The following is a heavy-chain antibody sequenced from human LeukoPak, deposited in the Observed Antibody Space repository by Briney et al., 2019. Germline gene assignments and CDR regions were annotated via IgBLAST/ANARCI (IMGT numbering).Heavy chain of an antibody. CDR3: AKIVGATNYYYYYYMGV. V-gene: IGHV3-30*02. J-gene: IGHJ6*03. CDR2: IRYDGSNK. Sequence: GGSLRLSCAASGFTFSSYGMHWVRQAPGKGLEWVAFIRYDGSNKYYADSVKGRFTISRDNSKNTLYLQMNSLRAEDTAVYYCAKIVGATNYYYYYYMGVWGKGPTVTVSS. CDR1: GFTFSSYG. D-gene: IGHD1-26*01.